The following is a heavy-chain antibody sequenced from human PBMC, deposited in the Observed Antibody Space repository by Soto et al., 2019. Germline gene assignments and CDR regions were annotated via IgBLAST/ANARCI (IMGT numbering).Heavy chain of an antibody. CDR2: ISSSSSTI. J-gene: IGHJ3*02. Sequence: GGPQRVPCAASGFTFSSYSINWVRQAPGKGLEWVSYISSSSSTIYYADSVKGRFTISRDNAKNSLYLQMNSLRAEDTAVYYCARTAGKQWLHYRAFDIWGQGTMVTVSS. D-gene: IGHD6-19*01. V-gene: IGHV3-48*01. CDR3: ARTAGKQWLHYRAFDI. CDR1: GFTFSSYS.